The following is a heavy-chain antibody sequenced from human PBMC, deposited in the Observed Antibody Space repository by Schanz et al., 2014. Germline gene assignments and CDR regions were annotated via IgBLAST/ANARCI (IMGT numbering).Heavy chain of an antibody. Sequence: EVQLVESGGGLVQPGGSLRLSCAASGFTFSSYWMSWVRQAPGEGLEWVANIKQDGSEKYYVDSVKGRFTISRDNAKNSLYLQMNSLRPEDTAVYYCARGYSNIWSPMAYWGQGTLVAVSS. CDR2: IKQDGSEK. CDR3: ARGYSNIWSPMAY. V-gene: IGHV3-7*01. CDR1: GFTFSSYW. D-gene: IGHD6-13*01. J-gene: IGHJ4*02.